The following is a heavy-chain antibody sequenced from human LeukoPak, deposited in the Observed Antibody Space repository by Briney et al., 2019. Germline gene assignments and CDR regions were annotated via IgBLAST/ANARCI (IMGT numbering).Heavy chain of an antibody. CDR3: ARIPYYYDSTPDAFDI. Sequence: ASVKVSCKASGYTFTSYAMNWVQQAPGQGLEWMGWINTNTGNPTYAQGFTGRFVFSLDTSVGTAYLQISSLKAEDTAVYYCARIPYYYDSTPDAFDIWGQGTMVTVPS. D-gene: IGHD3-22*01. V-gene: IGHV7-4-1*02. J-gene: IGHJ3*02. CDR1: GYTFTSYA. CDR2: INTNTGNP.